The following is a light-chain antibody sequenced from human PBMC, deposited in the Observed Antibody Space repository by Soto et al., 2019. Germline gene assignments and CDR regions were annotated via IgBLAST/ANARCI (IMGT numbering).Light chain of an antibody. CDR3: QQYGSSPWT. CDR1: QSVSSTY. Sequence: EIVLTQSPGTLSLSPGERVTLSCRASQSVSSTYLAWYQQKPGQAPRLLIYGASSRAAGIPDRFSGSGSGTDLTLTINRLEPDDFAVYYCQQYGSSPWTFGQGTKVEIK. V-gene: IGKV3-20*01. CDR2: GAS. J-gene: IGKJ1*01.